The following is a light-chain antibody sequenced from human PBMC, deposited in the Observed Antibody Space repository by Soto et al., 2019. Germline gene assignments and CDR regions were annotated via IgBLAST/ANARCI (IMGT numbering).Light chain of an antibody. Sequence: VLTQSPGTLALSPGERATLSCRARQGVSRSDLAWYQQKPGQAPRRLIYSTSNRAPGIPDRFSGSGSGTDFTLSISRLEPEDFAVYYCQQYGSSPYTFGQGTKLEIK. CDR3: QQYGSSPYT. CDR2: STS. CDR1: QGVSRSD. J-gene: IGKJ2*01. V-gene: IGKV3-20*01.